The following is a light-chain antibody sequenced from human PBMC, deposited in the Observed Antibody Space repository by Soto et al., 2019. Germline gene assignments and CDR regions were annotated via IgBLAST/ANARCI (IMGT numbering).Light chain of an antibody. V-gene: IGKV1-5*01. CDR2: DAS. CDR1: QSISSW. Sequence: DIQMTQSPSTLSASVGDRVTITCRASQSISSWLAWYQQKPGKAPKLLIYDASSLESGVQSRFSGSGSGTELTLTISSLQPDDFATYYCQQYNSYPVTFGQGTKVEIK. CDR3: QQYNSYPVT. J-gene: IGKJ1*01.